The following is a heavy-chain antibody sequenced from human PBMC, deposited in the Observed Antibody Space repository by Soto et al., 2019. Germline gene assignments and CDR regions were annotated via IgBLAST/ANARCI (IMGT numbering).Heavy chain of an antibody. Sequence: QMQLVESGGGVVQPGRSLRLSCAASGFTFSSYGMHWVRQAPGKGLEWVAVISYDGSNKYYADSVKGRFTISRDNSKNTLYLQMNSLRAEDTAVYYCAKDIVDTAMVFDYWGQGTLVTVSS. J-gene: IGHJ4*02. D-gene: IGHD5-18*01. CDR2: ISYDGSNK. V-gene: IGHV3-30*18. CDR3: AKDIVDTAMVFDY. CDR1: GFTFSSYG.